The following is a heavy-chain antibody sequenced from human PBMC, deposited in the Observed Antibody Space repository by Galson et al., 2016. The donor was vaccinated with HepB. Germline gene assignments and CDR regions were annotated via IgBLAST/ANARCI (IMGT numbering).Heavy chain of an antibody. D-gene: IGHD6-19*01. Sequence: ETLSLTCTVSGGSISSSSYYWGWIRQPPGKGLEWIGSIYYSGSTYYNPSLKRRGTISVYTSKSQFSPKLSSVTAAETALYYCARHISSGWYLGFHYWGEGTLVTVSS. CDR2: IYYSGST. J-gene: IGHJ4*02. CDR3: ARHISSGWYLGFHY. V-gene: IGHV4-39*01. CDR1: GGSISSSSYY.